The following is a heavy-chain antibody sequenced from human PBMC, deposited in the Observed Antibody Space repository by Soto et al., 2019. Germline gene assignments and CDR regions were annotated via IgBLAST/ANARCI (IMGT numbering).Heavy chain of an antibody. CDR1: GYTFTSYY. D-gene: IGHD6-19*01. J-gene: IGHJ4*02. CDR2: INPNGGTT. CDR3: AAYTSGWPTPWN. Sequence: QVQLVQSGAVVTKPGASVKVSCKASGYTFTSYYMHWVRQAPGQRLEYMGIINPNGGTTHYAQKFQGRVTMTRDTSTSTLYMELCSLRSEDTAMYYCAAYTSGWPTPWNWGQGTLVTVSS. V-gene: IGHV1-46*01.